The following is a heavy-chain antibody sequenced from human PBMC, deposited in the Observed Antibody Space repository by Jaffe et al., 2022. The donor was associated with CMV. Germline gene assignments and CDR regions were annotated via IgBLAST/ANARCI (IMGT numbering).Heavy chain of an antibody. CDR2: IYYSGST. CDR1: GGSISSSSYY. CDR3: ARRGSGGNSRWFDP. D-gene: IGHD2-15*01. V-gene: IGHV4-39*01. Sequence: QLQLQESGPGLVKPSETLSLTCTVSGGSISSSSYYWGWIRQPPGKGLEWIGSIYYSGSTYYNPSLKSRVTISVDTSKNQFSLKLSSVTAADTAVYYCARRGSGGNSRWFDPWGQGTLVTVSS. J-gene: IGHJ5*02.